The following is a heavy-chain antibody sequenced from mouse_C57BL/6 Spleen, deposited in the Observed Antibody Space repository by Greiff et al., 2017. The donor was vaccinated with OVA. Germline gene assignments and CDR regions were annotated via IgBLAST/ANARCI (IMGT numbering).Heavy chain of an antibody. V-gene: IGHV1-80*01. CDR2: IYPGDGDT. CDR3: AREDDGHYFDY. J-gene: IGHJ2*01. Sequence: QVQLKESGAELVKPGASVKISCKASGYAFSSYWMNWVKQRPGKGLEWIGQIYPGDGDTNYNGKFKGKATLTADKSSSTAYMQLSSLTSEDSAVYFCAREDDGHYFDYWGQGTTLTVSS. CDR1: GYAFSSYW. D-gene: IGHD2-3*01.